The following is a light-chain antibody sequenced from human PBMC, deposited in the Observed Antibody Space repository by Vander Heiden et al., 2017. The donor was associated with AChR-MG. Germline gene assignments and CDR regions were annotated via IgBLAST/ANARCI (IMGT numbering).Light chain of an antibody. CDR2: GNN. Sequence: QSVLPPPPSASGPPRQRVTIACFGSRSHLGRNHVHWYQQFPGPAPKVLIYGNNQRPSGVPYRFSGSKSGTSASLAISGRQAEDEADYCCAGWDDSLNGPLFGGGTKLTVI. CDR1: RSHLGRNH. CDR3: AGWDDSLNGPL. J-gene: IGLJ3*02. V-gene: IGLV1-44*01.